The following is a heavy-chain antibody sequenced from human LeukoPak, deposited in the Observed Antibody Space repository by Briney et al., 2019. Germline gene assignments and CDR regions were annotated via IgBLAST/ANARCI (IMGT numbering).Heavy chain of an antibody. D-gene: IGHD1/OR15-1a*01. V-gene: IGHV4-59*01. CDR2: IYYSGST. Sequence: SETLSLTCTVSGGSISSYYWSWIRQPPGKGLEWIGYIYYSGSTNYNPSLKSRVTISVDTSKNQFSLKLSSVTAADTAVCYCARDTSSRTRVGTIDIWGQGTMVTVSS. J-gene: IGHJ3*02. CDR1: GGSISSYY. CDR3: ARDTSSRTRVGTIDI.